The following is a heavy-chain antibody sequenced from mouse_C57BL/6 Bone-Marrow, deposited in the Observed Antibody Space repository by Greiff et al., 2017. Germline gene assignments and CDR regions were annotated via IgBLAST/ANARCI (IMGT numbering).Heavy chain of an antibody. CDR2: ISDGGSYT. Sequence: EVKLVESGGGLVKPGGSLKLSCAASGFTFSSYAMSWVRQTPEKRLEWVATISDGGSYTYYPDNVKGRFTISRDNAKNNLYLQMSHLKSEDTAMYYCARDDYDYEGGPWFAYWGQGTLVTVSA. V-gene: IGHV5-4*01. J-gene: IGHJ3*01. CDR1: GFTFSSYA. CDR3: ARDDYDYEGGPWFAY. D-gene: IGHD2-4*01.